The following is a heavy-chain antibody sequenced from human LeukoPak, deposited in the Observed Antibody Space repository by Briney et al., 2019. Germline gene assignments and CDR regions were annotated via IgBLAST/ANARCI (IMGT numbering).Heavy chain of an antibody. V-gene: IGHV3-30*02. Sequence: PGGSLRLSCAASGFTFSSYGMHWVRQAPGKGLEWVAFIRYDGSNKYYADSVKGRFTISRDNSKNTLYLQMNSLRAEDTAVYYCAKGGLRFLEWLLRKAFDIWGHGTMVTVSS. CDR3: AKGGLRFLEWLLRKAFDI. CDR2: IRYDGSNK. J-gene: IGHJ3*02. CDR1: GFTFSSYG. D-gene: IGHD3-3*01.